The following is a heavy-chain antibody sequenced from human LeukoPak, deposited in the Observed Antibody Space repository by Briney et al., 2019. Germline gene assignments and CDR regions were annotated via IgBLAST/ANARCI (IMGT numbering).Heavy chain of an antibody. J-gene: IGHJ6*02. CDR2: IYTSGCT. D-gene: IGHD1-20*01. V-gene: IGHV4-4*07. CDR1: GGSIRSYY. Sequence: SETLSLTCTVSGGSIRSYYWSWIRQPAGKGLEWIGRIYTSGCTNYNPSLKSRVSMSVDPAKNQFSLKLRSVTAADRAVYYWARDPTPVYGGMDVCGQGTTVTVSS. CDR3: ARDPTPVYGGMDV.